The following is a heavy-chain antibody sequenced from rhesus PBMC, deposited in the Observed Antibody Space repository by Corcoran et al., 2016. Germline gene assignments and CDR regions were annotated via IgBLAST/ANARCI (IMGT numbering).Heavy chain of an antibody. CDR3: ARDYVLSY. Sequence: QVQLQESGPGLVKPSETLSLTCAVSGGSISDNYYWNWIRQSPGKGLEWIGNMYGSNGITHYNPSLKSRFTTSKDTTKNQFSLKLTSVTAADTAVYYCARDYVLSYWGQGVLVTVSS. V-gene: IGHV4S9*01. D-gene: IGHD2-2*01. CDR1: GGSISDNYY. CDR2: MYGSNGIT. J-gene: IGHJ4*01.